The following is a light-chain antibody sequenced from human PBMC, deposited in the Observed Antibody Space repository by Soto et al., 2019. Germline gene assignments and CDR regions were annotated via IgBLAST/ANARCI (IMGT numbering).Light chain of an antibody. V-gene: IGKV1-6*01. CDR1: QAIRSD. J-gene: IGKJ4*01. Sequence: AIQMTQSPSSLSASVGDRVTITCRASQAIRSDLGWYQQKPGKAPKVLIYTASNLQSGVPSRFSGSGSGTDFTLTISSLQPEDFATYYCLQDNNFPLTCGGGTKVEMK. CDR2: TAS. CDR3: LQDNNFPLT.